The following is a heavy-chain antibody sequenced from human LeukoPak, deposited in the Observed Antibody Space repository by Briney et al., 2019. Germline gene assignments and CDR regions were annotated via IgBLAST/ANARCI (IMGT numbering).Heavy chain of an antibody. CDR2: IYYSGST. J-gene: IGHJ5*02. CDR1: GGSISSGGYY. CDR3: ASGNSGYDTNNWFDP. D-gene: IGHD5-12*01. V-gene: IGHV4-31*03. Sequence: PSQTLSLTCTVSGGSISSGGYYWSWSRQHPGKGLEWIGYIYYSGSTYYNPSLKSRVTISVDTSKNQFSLKLSSVTAADTAVYYCASGNSGYDTNNWFDPWGQGTLVTVSS.